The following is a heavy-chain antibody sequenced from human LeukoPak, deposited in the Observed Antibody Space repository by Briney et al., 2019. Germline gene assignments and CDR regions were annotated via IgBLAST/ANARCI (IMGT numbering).Heavy chain of an antibody. J-gene: IGHJ6*02. CDR3: ARGYDFWSGSSYGMDV. V-gene: IGHV4-31*03. Sequence: PSETLSLTCTVSGGSISSGGYYWSWIRQHPGKGLEWIGYIYYSGSTYYNPSLKSRVTISVDTSKNQFSLKLSSVTAADTAVHYCARGYDFWSGSSYGMDVWGQGTTVTVSS. D-gene: IGHD3-3*01. CDR2: IYYSGST. CDR1: GGSISSGGYY.